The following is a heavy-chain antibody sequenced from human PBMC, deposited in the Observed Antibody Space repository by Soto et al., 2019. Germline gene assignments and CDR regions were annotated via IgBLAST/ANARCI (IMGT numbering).Heavy chain of an antibody. V-gene: IGHV3-7*01. J-gene: IGHJ4*02. CDR3: ACMGYWTDGSSDGLSVYFDS. CDR1: GFPFNTYW. D-gene: IGHD2-15*01. Sequence: GGSLRLSCAASGFPFNTYWMSWVRQAPGKGLEWVANINQGGIEKYYVDSVKGRFTISRDDGKNLPYLQMTSLRAEDTAVYYCACMGYWTDGSSDGLSVYFDSWGKGTLVTVSS. CDR2: INQGGIEK.